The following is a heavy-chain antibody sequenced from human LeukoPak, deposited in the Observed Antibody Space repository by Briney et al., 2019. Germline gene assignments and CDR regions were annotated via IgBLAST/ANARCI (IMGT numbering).Heavy chain of an antibody. CDR1: GYTFTSYD. CDR2: MNPNSGNT. D-gene: IGHD3-10*02. V-gene: IGHV1-8*01. J-gene: IGHJ6*02. Sequence: ASVKVSCKASGYTFTSYDINWVRQATGQGLEWMGWMNPNSGNTGYAQKFQGRVTMTRNTSISTAYMELSSLRSEDTAVYYCARRVRTYYYYGMDVWGQGTTATVSS. CDR3: ARRVRTYYYYGMDV.